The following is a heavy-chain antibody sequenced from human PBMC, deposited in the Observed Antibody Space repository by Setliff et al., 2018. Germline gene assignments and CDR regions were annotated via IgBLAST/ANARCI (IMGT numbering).Heavy chain of an antibody. V-gene: IGHV4-59*11. CDR2: VYYSGIA. D-gene: IGHD5-12*01. Sequence: PSETLSLTCTVSGASISSDHYWSWIRQPPGKGLEWIGYVYYSGIANYSPSLKSRLTISVDTSKNQFSLKLRSVTAADTAVYYCARGGTFRYFDYWGQGTPVTVSS. CDR1: GASISSDHY. J-gene: IGHJ4*02. CDR3: ARGGTFRYFDY.